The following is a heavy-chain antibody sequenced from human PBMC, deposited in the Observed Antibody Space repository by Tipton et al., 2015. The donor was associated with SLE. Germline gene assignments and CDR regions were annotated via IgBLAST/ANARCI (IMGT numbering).Heavy chain of an antibody. CDR2: ISAYNGNT. CDR3: ARDSHQSVALDY. D-gene: IGHD4-23*01. J-gene: IGHJ4*02. V-gene: IGHV1-18*04. CDR1: GYTFTSYY. Sequence: QLVQSGPEVKKPGASVKVSCKASGYTFTSYYMHWVRQAPGQGLGWMGWISAYNGNTNYAQKLQGRVTMTTDTSTSTAYMELRSLRSDDTAVYYCARDSHQSVALDYWGQGTLVTVSS.